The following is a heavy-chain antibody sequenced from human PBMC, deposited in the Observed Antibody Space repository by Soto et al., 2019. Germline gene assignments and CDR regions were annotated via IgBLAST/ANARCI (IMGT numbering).Heavy chain of an antibody. V-gene: IGHV1-18*01. J-gene: IGHJ3*02. D-gene: IGHD1-26*01. Sequence: ASVKVSCKASGYTFTSYGISWVRQAPGQGLEWMGWISAYNGNTNYAQKLQGRVTMTTDTSTSTAYMELRSLRSDDTAVYYCARDKDSGSYLLGDAFDIWGQGTMVTVSS. CDR3: ARDKDSGSYLLGDAFDI. CDR2: ISAYNGNT. CDR1: GYTFTSYG.